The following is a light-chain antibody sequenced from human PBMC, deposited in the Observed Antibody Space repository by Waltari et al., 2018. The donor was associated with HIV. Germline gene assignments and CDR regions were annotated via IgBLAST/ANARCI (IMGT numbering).Light chain of an antibody. J-gene: IGLJ1*01. CDR2: DND. Sequence: TQPPSVSAAPGQRVAISCSGGSSNLANNSVSWYQQVPGRAPRLLIYDNDKRPSGISDRFSASKAGMSATLVITGLQIVDEADYYCGTWDSSLSLYVFGTGTTVLVL. CDR3: GTWDSSLSLYV. CDR1: SSNLANNS. V-gene: IGLV1-51*01.